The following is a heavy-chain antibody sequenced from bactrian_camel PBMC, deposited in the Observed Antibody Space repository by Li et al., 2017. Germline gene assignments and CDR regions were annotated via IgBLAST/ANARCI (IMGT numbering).Heavy chain of an antibody. CDR2: IDIDGNT. J-gene: IGHJ4*01. CDR3: AAGTRGCAAAITGTYNY. Sequence: HVQLVESGGGSVQAGGSLRLSCAAPGYRYDTYCMGWFSQAPGKEREGVAGIDIDGNTDYVDSVKGRFIISRDSTGNTLFLQMDSLKPEDTATYYCAAGTRGCAAAITGTYNYWGQGTQVTVS. CDR1: GYRYDTYC. D-gene: IGHD6*01. V-gene: IGHV3S6*01.